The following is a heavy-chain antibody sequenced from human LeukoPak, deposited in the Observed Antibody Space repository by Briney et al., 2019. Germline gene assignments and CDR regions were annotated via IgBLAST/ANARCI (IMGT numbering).Heavy chain of an antibody. V-gene: IGHV1-69*13. D-gene: IGHD2-2*01. CDR1: GYTFTGYY. Sequence: VKVSCKASGYTFTGYYMHWVRQAPGQGLEWMGGIMPLFGTAKNAQKFQGRVTITADKSTSTAYMELSSLRSEDTAVYYCASGRTDIVVVPATLRNYYFDYWGQGTLVTVSS. CDR2: IMPLFGTA. J-gene: IGHJ4*02. CDR3: ASGRTDIVVVPATLRNYYFDY.